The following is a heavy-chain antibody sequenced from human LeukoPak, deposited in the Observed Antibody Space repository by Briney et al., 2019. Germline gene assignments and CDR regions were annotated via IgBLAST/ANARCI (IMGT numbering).Heavy chain of an antibody. CDR2: ISGSGRST. D-gene: IGHD2-2*01. Sequence: GGSLRLSCAASGFTFNNYAMSWVRQAPGKGLEWVSAISGSGRSTYYADPVKGRFTISRDNSKTTLYLQMNSLRAEDTAVYYCAKDWAQLLYYFAYWGQGILVTVSS. CDR1: GFTFNNYA. J-gene: IGHJ4*02. CDR3: AKDWAQLLYYFAY. V-gene: IGHV3-23*01.